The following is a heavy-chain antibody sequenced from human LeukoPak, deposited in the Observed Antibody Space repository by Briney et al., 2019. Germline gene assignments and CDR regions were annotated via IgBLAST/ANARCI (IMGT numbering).Heavy chain of an antibody. CDR2: IFNNGDT. J-gene: IGHJ4*02. CDR3: ASQVAGSSSQN. D-gene: IGHD6-13*01. V-gene: IGHV4-59*01. Sequence: SETLSLTCTVSGDSFSSYYWSWIWQPPGKGLEWIGCIFNNGDTKYNPSLKSRVSISVDTSNSQLSLKLNSVTAADAAVYYCASQVAGSSSQNWGQGTLVTVSS. CDR1: GDSFSSYY.